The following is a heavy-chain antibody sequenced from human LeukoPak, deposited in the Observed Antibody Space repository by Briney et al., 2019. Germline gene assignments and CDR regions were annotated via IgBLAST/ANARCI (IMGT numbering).Heavy chain of an antibody. V-gene: IGHV4-59*01. D-gene: IGHD6-19*01. CDR1: GGSIGSYY. CDR2: IYKSGNT. Sequence: SETLSLTCTVSGGSIGSYYWSWIRQPPGKGLEWIGYIYKSGNTNCNPSLKSRVTISVDTSKNQFSLKLSSVTAADTAVYFCARVGSGSFDYWGQGTLVTVSS. CDR3: ARVGSGSFDY. J-gene: IGHJ4*02.